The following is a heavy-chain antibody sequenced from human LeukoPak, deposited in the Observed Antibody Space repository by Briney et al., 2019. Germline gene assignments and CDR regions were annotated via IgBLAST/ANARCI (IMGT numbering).Heavy chain of an antibody. D-gene: IGHD1-26*01. Sequence: GGSLRLSCAASGFTFSSYAMSWVRQAPGKGLEWVSAISGSGGSTYYADSVKGRFTISRDNSKNTLYLQMNSLRAEDTAVCYCATLVGALKPGDYWGQGTLVTVSS. CDR2: ISGSGGST. CDR3: ATLVGALKPGDY. J-gene: IGHJ4*02. CDR1: GFTFSSYA. V-gene: IGHV3-23*01.